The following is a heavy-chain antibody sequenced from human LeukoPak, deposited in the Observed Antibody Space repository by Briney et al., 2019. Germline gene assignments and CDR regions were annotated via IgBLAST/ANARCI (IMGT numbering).Heavy chain of an antibody. Sequence: GGSLRLSCAASGFTFSSFAMHWVRQAPGKGLEWVAVIWYDGSNKYYADSVKGRFTISRDNSKNTLYLQMNGLRAEDTAVYYCARVPYGDHGTRFDPWGQGTLVTVSS. V-gene: IGHV3-33*01. J-gene: IGHJ5*02. D-gene: IGHD4-17*01. CDR3: ARVPYGDHGTRFDP. CDR2: IWYDGSNK. CDR1: GFTFSSFA.